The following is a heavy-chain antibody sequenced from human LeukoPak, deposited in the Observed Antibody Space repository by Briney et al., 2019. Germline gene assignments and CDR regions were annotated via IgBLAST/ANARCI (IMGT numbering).Heavy chain of an antibody. J-gene: IGHJ4*02. CDR1: GYSISSGYY. V-gene: IGHV4-38-2*01. D-gene: IGHD3-3*01. CDR3: MRHFGVVTGGFDY. Sequence: KPSENLSLTCAGSGYSISSGYYWGWVRQAPGKGLEWIGSIYHSGGTFYNPSLKSRVTISVDTSKNQFSLKLSSVTAADTAVYYCMRHFGVVTGGFDYWGQGTLVTVSS. CDR2: IYHSGGT.